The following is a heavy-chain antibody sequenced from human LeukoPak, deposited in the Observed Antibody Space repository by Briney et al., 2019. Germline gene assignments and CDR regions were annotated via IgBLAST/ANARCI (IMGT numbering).Heavy chain of an antibody. V-gene: IGHV3-23*01. CDR1: GFTFSRHY. CDR2: LTGSGVGT. J-gene: IGHJ4*02. CDR3: ATPPLTPGTSG. D-gene: IGHD1-14*01. Sequence: GGSLRLSCAASGFTFSRHYMGWVRQAPGKGLEWVSTLTGSGVGTYYADSVKGRFTISRDNSKNTLFLQMHNLRVDDTAVYYCATPPLTPGTSGWGQGTLVSVSS.